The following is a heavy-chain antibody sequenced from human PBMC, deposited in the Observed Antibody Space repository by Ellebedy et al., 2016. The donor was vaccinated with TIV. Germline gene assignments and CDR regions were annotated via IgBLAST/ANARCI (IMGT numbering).Heavy chain of an antibody. J-gene: IGHJ3*02. CDR3: ARDTVPAALDAFDI. V-gene: IGHV3-21*01. CDR2: ISDFSAYR. CDR1: GFTFSSYA. D-gene: IGHD2-2*01. Sequence: PGGSLRLSCSASGFTFSSYAMHWVRQAPGKGLEWVSSISDFSAYRFYADSVKGRFTISRDNAKNSLYLQMDSLRAEDTAVYYCARDTVPAALDAFDIWGQGTMVTVSS.